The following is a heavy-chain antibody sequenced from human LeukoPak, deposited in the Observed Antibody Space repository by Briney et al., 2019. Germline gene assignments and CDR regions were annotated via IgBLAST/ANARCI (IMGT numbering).Heavy chain of an antibody. CDR2: MNPNSGNT. Sequence: ASVKVSCKASGYTFTSYDINWVRQATGQGLEWMGWMNPNSGNTGYAQKFQGRVTMTRNTSISTPYMELSSLRSEDTAVYYCARKAGYSYGPYYYYYMDVWGKGTTVTVSS. J-gene: IGHJ6*03. CDR1: GYTFTSYD. V-gene: IGHV1-8*01. CDR3: ARKAGYSYGPYYYYYMDV. D-gene: IGHD5-18*01.